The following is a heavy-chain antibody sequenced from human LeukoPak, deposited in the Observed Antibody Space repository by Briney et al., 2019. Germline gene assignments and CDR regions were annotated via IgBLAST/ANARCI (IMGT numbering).Heavy chain of an antibody. V-gene: IGHV3-7*01. CDR1: GFIFTNYF. D-gene: IGHD4-17*01. J-gene: IGHJ4*02. CDR3: AKYVPSTTKPTRYFDY. CDR2: IKHDGSEK. Sequence: GGSLRLSCAASGFIFTNYFMSWVRQAPGKGLEWVASIKHDGSEKYYVDSVRGRFTISRDNTMNSLYLQMSSLRAEDTAVYYCAKYVPSTTKPTRYFDYWGQGTLVTVSS.